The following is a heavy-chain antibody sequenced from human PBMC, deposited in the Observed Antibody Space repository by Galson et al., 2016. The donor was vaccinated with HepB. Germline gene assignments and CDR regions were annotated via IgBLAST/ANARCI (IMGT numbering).Heavy chain of an antibody. J-gene: IGHJ4*01. Sequence: SLRLSCAASGLTFSYYSMNWVRQAPGKGLEWVSGISRSGGSIYYADSVKGRFTISRDNAKNSLYLQMNSLRTDDTALYYCAKDSRRILPMDELDDWGQGNLVTVSS. D-gene: IGHD2-8*01. CDR3: AKDSRRILPMDELDD. CDR2: ISRSGGSI. V-gene: IGHV3-11*01. CDR1: GLTFSYYS.